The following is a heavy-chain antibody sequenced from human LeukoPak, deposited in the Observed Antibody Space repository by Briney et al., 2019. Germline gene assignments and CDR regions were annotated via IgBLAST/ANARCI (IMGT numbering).Heavy chain of an antibody. Sequence: GGSLRPSCAASGFTFSSYAMSWVRQAPGKGLEWVSAISGSGGSTYYADSVKGRFTISRDNSKNTLYLQMNSLRAEDTAVYYCAKDLREYCSSTSCLKYFQHWGQGTLVTVSS. CDR2: ISGSGGST. V-gene: IGHV3-23*01. D-gene: IGHD2-2*01. CDR1: GFTFSSYA. CDR3: AKDLREYCSSTSCLKYFQH. J-gene: IGHJ1*01.